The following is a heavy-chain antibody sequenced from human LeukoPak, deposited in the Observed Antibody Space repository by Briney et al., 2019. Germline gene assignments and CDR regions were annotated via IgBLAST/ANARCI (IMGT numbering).Heavy chain of an antibody. CDR2: IWYDGSNK. Sequence: PGGSLRLSCAASGFTFSSYGMHWVRQAPGKGLEWVAVIWYDGSNKYYADSVKGRFTISRDNSKNTLYLQMNSLRAEDTAVYYCARVYGSGSYYMASFFDYWGQGTLVTVSS. J-gene: IGHJ4*02. D-gene: IGHD3-10*01. V-gene: IGHV3-33*01. CDR3: ARVYGSGSYYMASFFDY. CDR1: GFTFSSYG.